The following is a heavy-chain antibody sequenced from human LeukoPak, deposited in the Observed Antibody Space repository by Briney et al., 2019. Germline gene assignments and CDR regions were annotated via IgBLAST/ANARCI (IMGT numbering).Heavy chain of an antibody. J-gene: IGHJ4*02. Sequence: GGSLRLSCSASGFSFSSYAMQWVRQAPGKGLEYVSAISSNGGSTYYADSVKGRFTISRDNSKNTLYLQMSSLRAGDTAVYYCAKSSYYDSSGYYREYYFDYWGQGTLVTVSS. CDR1: GFSFSSYA. D-gene: IGHD3-22*01. CDR2: ISSNGGST. CDR3: AKSSYYDSSGYYREYYFDY. V-gene: IGHV3-64D*06.